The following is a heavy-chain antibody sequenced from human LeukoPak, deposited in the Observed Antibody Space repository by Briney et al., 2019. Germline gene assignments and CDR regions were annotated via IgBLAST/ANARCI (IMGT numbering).Heavy chain of an antibody. Sequence: SETLSLTCTVSGGSISSNYWSWIGQPAGKGLEWIGRIYSSATTTYTPSLKRPVTLSVDTSKTQFSLKLSSVTAADTAVYYCARGNSSRGYSYGPSTYGMDVWGQGTTLTVSS. D-gene: IGHD5-18*01. CDR2: IYSSATT. J-gene: IGHJ6*02. V-gene: IGHV4-4*07. CDR1: GGSISSNY. CDR3: ARGNSSRGYSYGPSTYGMDV.